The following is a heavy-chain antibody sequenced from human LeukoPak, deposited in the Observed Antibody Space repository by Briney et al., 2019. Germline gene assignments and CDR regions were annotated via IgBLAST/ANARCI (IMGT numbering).Heavy chain of an antibody. CDR3: ARRAGGSKYGYSLDP. CDR2: MYYNGNTY. Sequence: PSETLSLTCTVSGGSIITNTYYWGWIRQPPGKGLEWIGNMYYNGNTYYYNPSLKSRVTISIDTSRNQFSLKLSSVTAADTAVYYCARRAGGSKYGYSLDPWGQGTLVTVSS. V-gene: IGHV4-39*01. D-gene: IGHD5-18*01. CDR1: GGSIITNTYY. J-gene: IGHJ5*02.